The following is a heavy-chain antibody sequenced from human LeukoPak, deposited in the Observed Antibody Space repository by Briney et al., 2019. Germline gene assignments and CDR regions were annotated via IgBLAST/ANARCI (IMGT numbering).Heavy chain of an antibody. Sequence: ASVKVSCKASGYTFTGYYMHWVRQAPGQGLEWMGWINPNSGGTNYAQKFQGRVTMTRDMSTSTVYMELSSLRSEDTAVYYCARLGEADYWGQGTLVTVSS. D-gene: IGHD3-10*01. V-gene: IGHV1-2*02. CDR1: GYTFTGYY. J-gene: IGHJ4*02. CDR2: INPNSGGT. CDR3: ARLGEADY.